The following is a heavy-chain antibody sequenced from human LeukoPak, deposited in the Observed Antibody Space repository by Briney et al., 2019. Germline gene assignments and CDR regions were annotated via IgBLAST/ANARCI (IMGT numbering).Heavy chain of an antibody. J-gene: IGHJ4*02. CDR2: IYTSGST. V-gene: IGHV4-4*09. CDR1: GGSISSYS. CDR3: AGTAGIGVAGTSYYFDY. D-gene: IGHD6-19*01. Sequence: SETLSLTCTVSGGSISSYSWSWIRQPPGKGLEWIGYIYTSGSTNYNPSLKSRVTISVDTSKNQFSLKLSSVTAADTAVYYCAGTAGIGVAGTSYYFDYWGQGTLVTVSS.